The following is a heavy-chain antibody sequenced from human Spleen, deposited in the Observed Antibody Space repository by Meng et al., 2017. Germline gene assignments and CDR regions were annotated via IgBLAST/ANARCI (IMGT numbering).Heavy chain of an antibody. V-gene: IGHV4-34*01. CDR1: GGSFSDYY. J-gene: IGHJ4*02. D-gene: IGHD4-11*01. CDR2: INHSGST. Sequence: LWQWVEGMLKPAETLSLTCVVSGGSFSDYYWSWIRQPPGKGLEWIGEINHSGSTNYNPSLESRATISVDTSQNNLSLKLSSVTAADSAVYYCARGPTTMAHDFDYWGQGTLVTSPQ. CDR3: ARGPTTMAHDFDY.